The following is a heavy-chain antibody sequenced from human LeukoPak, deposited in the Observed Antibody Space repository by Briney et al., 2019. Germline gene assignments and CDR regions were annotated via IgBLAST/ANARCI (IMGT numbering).Heavy chain of an antibody. D-gene: IGHD1-7*01. Sequence: GGSLTLSCAASGFTFSGSAMHWVRQASGKGLEWVGRIRSKANNYATSYGASVKGRFTISRDDSKNTAYLQMNSLKTEDTAVYYCARRTQFDYWGQGTLVTVSS. CDR3: ARRTQFDY. CDR2: IRSKANNYAT. V-gene: IGHV3-73*01. J-gene: IGHJ4*02. CDR1: GFTFSGSA.